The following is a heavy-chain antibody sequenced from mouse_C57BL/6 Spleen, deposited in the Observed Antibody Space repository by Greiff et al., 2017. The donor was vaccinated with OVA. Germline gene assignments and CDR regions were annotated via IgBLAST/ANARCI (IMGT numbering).Heavy chain of an antibody. Sequence: VQLQQPGAELVRPGSSVKLSCKASGYTFTSYWMHWVKQRPIQGLEWIGNIDPSDSETHYNQKFKDKATLTVDKSSSTAYMQLSSLTSEDSAVYYCARYSNYPHAMDYWGQGTSVTVSS. J-gene: IGHJ4*01. CDR2: IDPSDSET. D-gene: IGHD2-5*01. CDR3: ARYSNYPHAMDY. V-gene: IGHV1-52*01. CDR1: GYTFTSYW.